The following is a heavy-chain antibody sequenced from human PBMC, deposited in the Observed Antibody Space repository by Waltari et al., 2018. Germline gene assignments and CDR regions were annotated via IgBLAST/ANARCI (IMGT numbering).Heavy chain of an antibody. V-gene: IGHV3-21*01. D-gene: IGHD4-4*01. CDR2: ITSSSSYI. J-gene: IGHJ6*03. Sequence: EVQLVESGGGLVQPGGSLRLSCAASDSSFSSNTMNWVRQAPGQGLEWVSSITSSSSYIYYADSVRGRFTISRDNAKNSLYLQMNSLRVEDTAVYYCASFDYTNYYYYYMDVWGKGTTVTVSS. CDR1: DSSFSSNT. CDR3: ASFDYTNYYYYYMDV.